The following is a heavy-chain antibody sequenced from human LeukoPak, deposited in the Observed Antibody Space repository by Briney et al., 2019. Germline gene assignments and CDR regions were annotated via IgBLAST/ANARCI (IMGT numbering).Heavy chain of an antibody. CDR3: ARHRYCTSTSCTFYFDS. Sequence: KPSKTLSLTCAVYGGSFSGYYWSWIRQPPGKGLEWIGEINHSGSTNYNPSLKSRVTISVDTSKNQFSLKLTSVTAADTAVYYCARHRYCTSTSCTFYFDSWGQGRLVTVSS. J-gene: IGHJ4*02. D-gene: IGHD2-2*01. CDR1: GGSFSGYY. V-gene: IGHV4-34*01. CDR2: INHSGST.